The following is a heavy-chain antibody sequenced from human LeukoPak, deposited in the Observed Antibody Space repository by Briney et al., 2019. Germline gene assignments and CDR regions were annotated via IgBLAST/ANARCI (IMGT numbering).Heavy chain of an antibody. J-gene: IGHJ4*02. CDR2: IYHSGST. V-gene: IGHV4-30-2*01. CDR1: GGSISSGGYS. CDR3: ARDRYGDHTYFDY. D-gene: IGHD4-17*01. Sequence: SQTLSLTCAVSGGSISSGGYSWSWIRQPPGKGLEWIGYIYHSGSTYYNPSLKSRVTISVDRSKNQFSLKLSSVTTADTAVYYCARDRYGDHTYFDYWGQGTLVTVSS.